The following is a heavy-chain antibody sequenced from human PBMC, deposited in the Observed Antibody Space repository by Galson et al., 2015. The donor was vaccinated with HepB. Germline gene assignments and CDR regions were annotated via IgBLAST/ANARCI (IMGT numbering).Heavy chain of an antibody. Sequence: SLRLSCAASGFPFSLYNVNWVRRAPGQGLEWVSSISTTSDYIYYADSVKGRFTISRDNAKNSLYLKMNSLRAEDTAVYYCARDWGIAVTGTWWFDPWGKGTLVTVPS. D-gene: IGHD6-19*01. J-gene: IGHJ5*02. CDR3: ARDWGIAVTGTWWFDP. CDR2: ISTTSDYI. CDR1: GFPFSLYN. V-gene: IGHV3-21*01.